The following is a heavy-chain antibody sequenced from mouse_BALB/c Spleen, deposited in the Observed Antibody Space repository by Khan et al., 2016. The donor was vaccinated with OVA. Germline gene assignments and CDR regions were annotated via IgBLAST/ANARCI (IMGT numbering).Heavy chain of an antibody. V-gene: IGHV3-2*02. Sequence: EVKLLESGPGLVKPSQSLSLTCTVTGYSITSDYAWNLIRQFPGNKLVWMGFINYSGSTNYNPALKSRLSITRDTSKNQFFLQLNSVTTADTATNYCARDGSRYNYAMDYWGQGTSVTVSS. CDR3: ARDGSRYNYAMDY. CDR1: GYSITSDYA. D-gene: IGHD2-3*01. CDR2: INYSGST. J-gene: IGHJ4*01.